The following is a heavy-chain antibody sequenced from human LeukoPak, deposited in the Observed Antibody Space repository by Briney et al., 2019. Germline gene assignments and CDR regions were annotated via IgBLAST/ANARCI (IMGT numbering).Heavy chain of an antibody. CDR3: AHKSPVGMFGP. J-gene: IGHJ5*02. D-gene: IGHD2-2*01. CDR1: GFSLSTSEVA. CDR2: IYWDDDK. Sequence: VSGPTLVNPTQTLTLTCTFSGFSLSTSEVAVGWIRQPPGKALEWLALIYWDDDKRYRPSLKSRLTITKDTSKNQVVLRMTSMDPVDTATYYCAHKSPVGMFGPWGQGTLVIVSS. V-gene: IGHV2-5*02.